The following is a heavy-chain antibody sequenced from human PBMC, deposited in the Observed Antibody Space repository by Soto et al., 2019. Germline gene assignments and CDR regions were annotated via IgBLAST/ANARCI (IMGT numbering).Heavy chain of an antibody. CDR2: IYYSGST. CDR3: ARGSKYSSSSDNWFDP. Sequence: TLSLTCTVSGGSISSGGYYWSWIRQHPGKGLEWIGYIYYSGSTYYNPSLKSRVTISVDTSKNQFSLKLSSVTAADTAVYYCARGSKYSSSSDNWFDPWGQGTLVTVSS. J-gene: IGHJ5*02. CDR1: GGSISSGGYY. V-gene: IGHV4-31*03. D-gene: IGHD6-6*01.